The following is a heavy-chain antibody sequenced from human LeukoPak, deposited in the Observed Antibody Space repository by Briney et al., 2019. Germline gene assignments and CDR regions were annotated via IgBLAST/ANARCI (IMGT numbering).Heavy chain of an antibody. CDR3: ARAAAGAFDI. V-gene: IGHV1-18*01. Sequence: ASVNVSCKASGYTFTSYGISWARPAPGQGLEWMGWISAYNGNTNYAQKLQGRVTMTTDTSTSTAYMELRSLRSDDTAVYYCARAAAGAFDIWGQGTMVTVSS. CDR1: GYTFTSYG. CDR2: ISAYNGNT. D-gene: IGHD6-13*01. J-gene: IGHJ3*02.